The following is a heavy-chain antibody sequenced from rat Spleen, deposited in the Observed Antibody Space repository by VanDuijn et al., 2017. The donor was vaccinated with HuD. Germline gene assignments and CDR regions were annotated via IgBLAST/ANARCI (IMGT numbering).Heavy chain of an antibody. CDR1: GITFSNYA. J-gene: IGHJ2*01. Sequence: EVQLVESGGGLVQPGGTLKLSCAASGITFSNYAMAWVRQAPTKGLEWVATINFDGSSTYYRDSVRGRFSISRDNAKSTLYLQMNSLRSEDTAAYYCARTTYDYFDYWGQGVMVTVSS. V-gene: IGHV5-29*01. CDR2: INFDGSST. D-gene: IGHD2-1*01. CDR3: ARTTYDYFDY.